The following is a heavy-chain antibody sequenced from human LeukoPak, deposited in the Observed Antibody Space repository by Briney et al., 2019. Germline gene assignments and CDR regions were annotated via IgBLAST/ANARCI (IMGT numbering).Heavy chain of an antibody. J-gene: IGHJ4*02. CDR2: IYYSGST. Sequence: SETLSLTCTVSGGSISSSSYYWSWIRQPPGKGLEWIGYIYYSGSTNYNPSLKSRVTISVDTSKNQFSLKLSSVTAADTAVYYCARHASHPYGSGRSFDYWGQGTLVTVSS. D-gene: IGHD3-10*01. CDR3: ARHASHPYGSGRSFDY. V-gene: IGHV4-61*05. CDR1: GGSISSSSYY.